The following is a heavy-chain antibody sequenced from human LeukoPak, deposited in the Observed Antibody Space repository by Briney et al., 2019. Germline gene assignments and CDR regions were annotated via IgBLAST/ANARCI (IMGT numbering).Heavy chain of an antibody. V-gene: IGHV1-2*02. CDR1: GYTFTDYY. Sequence: ASVKVSCKASGYTFTDYYMHWVRQAPAQGLEWMGWINLNSGGTNYAQKLQGRVTMTTDTSTSTAYMELRSLRSDDTAVYYCARDWGPYGGNLRTDYWGQGTLVTVSS. CDR3: ARDWGPYGGNLRTDY. J-gene: IGHJ4*02. CDR2: INLNSGGT. D-gene: IGHD4-23*01.